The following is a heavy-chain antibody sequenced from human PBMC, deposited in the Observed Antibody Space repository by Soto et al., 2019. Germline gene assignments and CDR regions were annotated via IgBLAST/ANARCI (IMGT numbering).Heavy chain of an antibody. D-gene: IGHD1-1*01. CDR2: MSHSGGT. CDR1: GGFVSSGSYY. V-gene: IGHV4-34*01. CDR3: ARLERGTATTVVDAFDI. J-gene: IGHJ3*02. Sequence: QVQLQQWGAGLLKPSETLSLTCAVYGGFVSSGSYYWSWIRQPQGKGLEWIGEMSHSGGTHFNPPLKSRLTISVDTSKNQFCLKISSVTAADTALYYFARLERGTATTVVDAFDIWGPGTMVTVSS.